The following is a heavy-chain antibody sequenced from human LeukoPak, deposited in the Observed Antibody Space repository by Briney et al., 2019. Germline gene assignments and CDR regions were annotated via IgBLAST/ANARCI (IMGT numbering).Heavy chain of an antibody. CDR3: SRDKPIDY. V-gene: IGHV3-74*01. CDR1: GFTFSNYW. CDR2: INTDGSIT. Sequence: GGSLRLSCVASGFTFSNYWMHWVRQAPGEGLGWLSRINTDGSITNYADSVKGRFTISRDNARNTLYLQMSSLTVEDTAVYYCSRDKPIDYWGQGTLVTVSS. J-gene: IGHJ4*02.